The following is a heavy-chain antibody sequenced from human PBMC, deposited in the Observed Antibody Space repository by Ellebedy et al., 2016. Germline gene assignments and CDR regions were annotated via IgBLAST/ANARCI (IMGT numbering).Heavy chain of an antibody. Sequence: GGSLRLXCVASGFTFDDYGMHWVRQAPGKGLEWVSCISWDGRTYHADSVKGRFTISRDNSKNSLYLQMNSLRAEDTALYYCAKQRHSDSWYFFDYWGQGTLVTVSS. J-gene: IGHJ4*02. D-gene: IGHD6-13*01. CDR1: GFTFDDYG. CDR2: ISWDGRT. V-gene: IGHV3-43D*03. CDR3: AKQRHSDSWYFFDY.